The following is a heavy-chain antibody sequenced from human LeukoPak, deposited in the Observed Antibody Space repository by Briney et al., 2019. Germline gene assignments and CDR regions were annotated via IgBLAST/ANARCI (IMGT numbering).Heavy chain of an antibody. Sequence: SQTLSLTCTISGDSVSSSSVSWNWLRRSPSRGLEWLGRTYYKSKWVYDYAVSVKSPITINPDTSKNHFSLNLNSVTAEDTAVYYCARSGIVGSSGFDPWGQGTLVTVSS. CDR1: GDSVSSSSVS. V-gene: IGHV6-1*01. D-gene: IGHD1-26*01. J-gene: IGHJ5*02. CDR2: TYYKSKWVY. CDR3: ARSGIVGSSGFDP.